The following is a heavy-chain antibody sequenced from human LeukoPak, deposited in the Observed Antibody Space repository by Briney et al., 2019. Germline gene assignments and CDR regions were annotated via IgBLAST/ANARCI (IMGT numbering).Heavy chain of an antibody. CDR2: IYYSGST. V-gene: IGHV4-59*08. CDR1: VGSIRSYY. J-gene: IGHJ4*02. Sequence: SETLSLTCTVSVGSIRSYYWSWIRQPPGKGLEWIGYIYYSGSTNYNPSLKSRVTISVDTSKNQFSLKLSSVTAADTAVYYCAREITATEAGFDYWGQGTLVTVSS. D-gene: IGHD4-17*01. CDR3: AREITATEAGFDY.